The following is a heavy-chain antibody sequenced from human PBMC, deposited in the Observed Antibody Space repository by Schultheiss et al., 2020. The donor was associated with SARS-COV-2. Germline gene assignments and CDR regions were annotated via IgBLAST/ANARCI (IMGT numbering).Heavy chain of an antibody. D-gene: IGHD3-22*01. Sequence: SETLSLTCTVSGGSVSSGSYYWSWIRQHPGKGLEWIGEINHSGSTNYNPSLKSRVTISVDTSKNQFSLKLSSVTAADTAVYYCARGTYYYDSSGPSGGMDVWGQGTTVTVSS. CDR2: INHSGST. CDR3: ARGTYYYDSSGPSGGMDV. V-gene: IGHV4-61*01. J-gene: IGHJ6*02. CDR1: GGSVSSGSYY.